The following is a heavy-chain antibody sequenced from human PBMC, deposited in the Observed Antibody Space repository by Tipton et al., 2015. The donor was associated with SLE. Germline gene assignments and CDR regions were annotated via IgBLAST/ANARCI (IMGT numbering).Heavy chain of an antibody. CDR2: IYYSGST. CDR3: AIDWGANWFDP. CDR1: GGSISSYY. Sequence: LRLSCTVSGGSISSYYWSWIRQPPGKGLEWIGYIYYSGSTNYNPSLKSRVTISIDPSKNQFSLNLSSVTAADTAVYYCAIDWGANWFDPWGQGTLGTLSP. V-gene: IGHV4-59*01. D-gene: IGHD7-27*01. J-gene: IGHJ5*02.